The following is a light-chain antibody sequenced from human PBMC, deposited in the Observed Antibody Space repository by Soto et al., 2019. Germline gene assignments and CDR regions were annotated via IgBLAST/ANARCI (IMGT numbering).Light chain of an antibody. CDR1: QDIRGA. CDR3: QQFNSYPIT. V-gene: IGKV1-13*02. CDR2: DVS. Sequence: AIQVTQSPSSLSASVGDRVTITCRASQDIRGALAWYQQKPGKAPNLLIYDVSTLESGFPSRFSGSGSGTEFTLTISSLQPEDFGTYYCQQFNSYPITFGHGTRLEIK. J-gene: IGKJ5*01.